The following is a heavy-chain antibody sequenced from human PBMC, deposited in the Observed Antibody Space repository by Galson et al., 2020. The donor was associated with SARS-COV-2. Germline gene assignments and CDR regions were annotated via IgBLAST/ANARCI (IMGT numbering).Heavy chain of an antibody. CDR2: INHSGST. Sequence: SETLSLTCAVYGGSFSGYYWSWIRQPPGKGLEWIGEINHSGSTNYNPSLKSRVTISVDTSKNQFFLKLSSVTAADTAVYYCARSGSYYNWFDPWGQGTLVTVSS. CDR1: GGSFSGYY. J-gene: IGHJ5*02. V-gene: IGHV4-34*01. CDR3: ARSGSYYNWFDP. D-gene: IGHD1-26*01.